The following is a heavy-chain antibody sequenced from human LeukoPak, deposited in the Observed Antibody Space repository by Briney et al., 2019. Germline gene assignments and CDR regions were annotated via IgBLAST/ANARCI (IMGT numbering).Heavy chain of an antibody. V-gene: IGHV3-30*04. CDR3: AKDGGSLGEVRD. CDR1: RFTFSSYT. CDR2: ISYDGSSK. D-gene: IGHD1-26*01. Sequence: PGGSLRLSCAASRFTFSSYTMHWVRQAPGKGLEWVAIISYDGSSKYYADSVKGRFTISRDSSKDTLYLQMNSLRADDTAVYYCAKDGGSLGEVRDWGQGTLVTVSS. J-gene: IGHJ4*02.